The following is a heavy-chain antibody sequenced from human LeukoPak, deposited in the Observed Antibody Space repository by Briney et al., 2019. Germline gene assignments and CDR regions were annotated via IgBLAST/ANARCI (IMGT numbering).Heavy chain of an antibody. V-gene: IGHV5-51*01. CDR3: ARHRDDSSGNYYYYMDV. D-gene: IGHD3-22*01. CDR2: IYPGDSDT. Sequence: GESLKISRKGSGYSFTSYWIGWVRQVPGKGLEWMGIIYPGDSDTRYSPSFQGQATISADKSISTAYLQWSSLKASDTAMYYCARHRDDSSGNYYYYMDVWGKGTTVTISS. CDR1: GYSFTSYW. J-gene: IGHJ6*03.